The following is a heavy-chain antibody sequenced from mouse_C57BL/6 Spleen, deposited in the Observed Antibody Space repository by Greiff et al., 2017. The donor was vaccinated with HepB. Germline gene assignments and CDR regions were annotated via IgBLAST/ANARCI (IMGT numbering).Heavy chain of an antibody. CDR2: INPNNGGT. CDR1: GYTFTDYN. V-gene: IGHV1-22*01. Sequence: EVQLQQTGPELVKPGASVKMSCKASGYTFTDYNMHWVKQSHGKSPEWIGYINPNNGGTSYNQKFKGKATLTVNKSSSTAYMELRSLTSEDSAVYYCARWVLYYFDYWGQGATLTVSS. D-gene: IGHD3-3*01. J-gene: IGHJ2*01. CDR3: ARWVLYYFDY.